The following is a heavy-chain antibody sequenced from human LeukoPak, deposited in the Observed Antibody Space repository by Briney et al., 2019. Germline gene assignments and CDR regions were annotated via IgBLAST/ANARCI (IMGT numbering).Heavy chain of an antibody. CDR2: IYYSGST. D-gene: IGHD5-12*01. CDR1: GGSISSGDYY. CDR3: AREYHSGYLSYFDY. J-gene: IGHJ4*02. V-gene: IGHV4-30-4*01. Sequence: PSQTLSLTCTVSGGSISSGDYYWSWIRQPPGKGLEWIGYIYYSGSTYYNPSLKSRVTISVDTSENQFSLKLSSVTAADTAVYYCAREYHSGYLSYFDYWGQGTLVTVSS.